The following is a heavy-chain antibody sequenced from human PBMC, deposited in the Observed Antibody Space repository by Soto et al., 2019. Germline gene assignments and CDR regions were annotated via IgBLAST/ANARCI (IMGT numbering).Heavy chain of an antibody. CDR1: GGSFSGYY. V-gene: IGHV4-34*01. J-gene: IGHJ3*02. CDR2: INHSGST. D-gene: IGHD4-17*01. Sequence: SEALSLTCAVYGGSFSGYYWSWIRQPPGKGLEWIGEINHSGSTNYNPSLKSRVTISVDTSKNQFSLKLSSVTAADTAVYYCASSYGGLGAFYIWGQGTTVTVSS. CDR3: ASSYGGLGAFYI.